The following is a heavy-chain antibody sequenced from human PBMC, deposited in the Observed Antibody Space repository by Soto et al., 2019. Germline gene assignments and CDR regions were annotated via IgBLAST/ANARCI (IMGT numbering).Heavy chain of an antibody. J-gene: IGHJ6*02. CDR2: VSPYDGYT. D-gene: IGHD3-22*01. Sequence: QVQLVQSGAEVKKPGASVKVSCKASGYTFSSYGINWVRQAPGQGLEWLGWVSPYDGYTNYAQILQGRVAMTTDTTTKTAYREVRSLRSDDTAVYYCARGGYYDSSGSRNYFYYGMNVWGQGTTVTVSS. V-gene: IGHV1-18*01. CDR3: ARGGYYDSSGSRNYFYYGMNV. CDR1: GYTFSSYG.